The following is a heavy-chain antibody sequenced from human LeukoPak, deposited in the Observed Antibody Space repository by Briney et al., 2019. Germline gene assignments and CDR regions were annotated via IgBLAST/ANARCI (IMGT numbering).Heavy chain of an antibody. J-gene: IGHJ4*02. Sequence: GGSLRLSCAASGFIFTDYWMYWVRQAPGKGLEWVSSISSSSNYIYYADSVKGRFTISRDNAKNSLYLQMNSLRAEDTAVYYCARAPRYYFDYWGQGTLVTVSS. CDR3: ARAPRYYFDY. V-gene: IGHV3-21*01. CDR2: ISSSSNYI. CDR1: GFIFTDYW.